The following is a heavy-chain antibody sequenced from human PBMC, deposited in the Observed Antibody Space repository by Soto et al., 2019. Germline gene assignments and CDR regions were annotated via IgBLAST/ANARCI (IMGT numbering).Heavy chain of an antibody. J-gene: IGHJ4*02. CDR2: INIDGSTT. D-gene: IGHD5-12*01. Sequence: EVQLVESGGVSVQPGGSLRLSCAASGFSLSNYWMHWVRQAPGKGLVWVSRINIDGSTTTYADSVKGRFTISRDNAKNTLYLQMNSLRDEETAVYYCVRIRRGDGYTFGYWGQGTLVPVSS. V-gene: IGHV3-74*01. CDR1: GFSLSNYW. CDR3: VRIRRGDGYTFGY.